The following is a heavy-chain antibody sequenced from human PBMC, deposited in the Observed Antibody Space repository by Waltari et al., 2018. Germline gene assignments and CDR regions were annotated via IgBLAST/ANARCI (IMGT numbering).Heavy chain of an antibody. CDR3: ARGVFDS. Sequence: DVQLVESGGGLVKPGGSLRLSCGASGFDFSIYGMNWVRQSPGKGLEWVAVVSGTTSYSYYADSVKGRFTVSRDNAKTTVYLQMDNLRVEDTAVYYCARGVFDSWGQGTLVTVSS. CDR1: GFDFSIYG. V-gene: IGHV3-21*01. CDR2: VSGTTSYS. J-gene: IGHJ5*01.